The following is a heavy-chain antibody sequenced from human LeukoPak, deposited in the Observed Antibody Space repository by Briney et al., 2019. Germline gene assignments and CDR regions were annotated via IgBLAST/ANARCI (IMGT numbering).Heavy chain of an antibody. D-gene: IGHD3-22*01. CDR3: AKDGDAYDSSGYYFPTSNFDY. J-gene: IGHJ4*02. CDR1: GFTFDDYA. V-gene: IGHV3-9*01. CDR2: ISWNSGSI. Sequence: DRPLRLSCAASGFTFDDYAMHWVRQAPGKGLEWVSGISWNSGSIGYADSVKGRFTISRDNAKNSLYLQMNSLRAEDTALYYCAKDGDAYDSSGYYFPTSNFDYWGQGTLVTVSS.